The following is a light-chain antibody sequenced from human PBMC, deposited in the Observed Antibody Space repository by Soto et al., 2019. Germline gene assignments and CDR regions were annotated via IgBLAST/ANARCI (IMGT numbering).Light chain of an antibody. Sequence: EIVLTQSPGTLSLSPGERATLFFRASQSVSSYLAWYQQKPGQAPRLLIYDASNRATGIPARFSGSGSGTDFTLTISSLEPEDFAVYYCQQYGSSRTFGQGTKVDIK. J-gene: IGKJ1*01. CDR3: QQYGSSRT. CDR2: DAS. V-gene: IGKV3-20*01. CDR1: QSVSSY.